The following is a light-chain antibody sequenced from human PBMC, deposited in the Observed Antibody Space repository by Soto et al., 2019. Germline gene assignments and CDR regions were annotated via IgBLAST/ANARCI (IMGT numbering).Light chain of an antibody. CDR1: QGISSW. J-gene: IGKJ5*01. CDR2: FAS. V-gene: IGKV1D-16*01. CDR3: QQYYSHPLT. Sequence: DIQMTQSPSSVFASVGDRFTITLLASQGISSWLAWYQQKPEKAPISLIYFASSLQDWVPSRFSCSGSGTDFTLTISSLQPEDFATYYCQQYYSHPLTFGQGTRLEIK.